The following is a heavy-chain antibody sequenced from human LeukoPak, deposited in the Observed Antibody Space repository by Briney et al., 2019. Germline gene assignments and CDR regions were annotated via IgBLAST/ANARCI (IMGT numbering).Heavy chain of an antibody. V-gene: IGHV3-74*03. CDR2: ISSDGSST. CDR1: GFTFSSYW. Sequence: GGSLRLSCAASGFTFSSYWMHWVRQAPGKRLVWVSRISSDGSSTTYADSVKGRFTISRDNAKNTLYLQMNSLRAEDTAVYYCARVGLYCSGGSCYDCWGQGTLVTVSS. D-gene: IGHD2-15*01. CDR3: ARVGLYCSGGSCYDC. J-gene: IGHJ4*02.